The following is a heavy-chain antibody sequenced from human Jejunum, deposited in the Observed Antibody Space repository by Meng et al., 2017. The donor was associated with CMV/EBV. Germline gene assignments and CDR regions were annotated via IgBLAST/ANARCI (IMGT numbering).Heavy chain of an antibody. CDR3: TRDRKDIVVLPAAKKYDY. V-gene: IGHV3-49*04. CDR2: IRSKIYGGTT. CDR1: YA. Sequence: YAMSWVRQSPGKGLEWVGFIRSKIYGGTTEYAASMKGRFTISGDESESIAYLQMNSLKTEDTGVYYCTRDRKDIVVLPAAKKYDYWGQGTLVTVSS. D-gene: IGHD2-2*01. J-gene: IGHJ4*02.